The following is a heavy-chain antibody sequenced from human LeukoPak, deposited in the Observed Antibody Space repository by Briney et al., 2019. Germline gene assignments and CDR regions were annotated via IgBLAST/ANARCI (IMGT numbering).Heavy chain of an antibody. Sequence: SETLSLTFTVSGGSISSYYWSWIRQPPGKGLEWIGYIYYSGSTNYNPSLKSRVTISVDTSKNQFSLRLSSVTAADTAVYYCARQDCSSTSCSFDYWGQGTLVTVSS. CDR2: IYYSGST. CDR3: ARQDCSSTSCSFDY. D-gene: IGHD2-2*01. J-gene: IGHJ4*02. V-gene: IGHV4-59*01. CDR1: GGSISSYY.